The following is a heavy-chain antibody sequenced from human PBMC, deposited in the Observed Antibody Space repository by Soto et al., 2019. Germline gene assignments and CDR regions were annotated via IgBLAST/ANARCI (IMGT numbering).Heavy chain of an antibody. Sequence: ASVKVSCKASGGTFSSYAISWVRQAPGQGLEWMGGVIPIFGTSNYAQKFQGRVTITADESTSTAYMELSSLRSDDTAVYYCARDPPASYSSVTFYYYYGLDVWGQGTTVTVSS. CDR3: ARDPPASYSSVTFYYYYGLDV. J-gene: IGHJ6*02. V-gene: IGHV1-69*13. CDR1: GGTFSSYA. D-gene: IGHD4-4*01. CDR2: VIPIFGTS.